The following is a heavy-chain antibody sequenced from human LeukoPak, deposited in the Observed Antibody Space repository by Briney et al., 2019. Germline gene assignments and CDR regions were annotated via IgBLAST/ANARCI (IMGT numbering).Heavy chain of an antibody. Sequence: SETLSLTCAVYGGSFSGYYWSWIRQPPGKGLEWIGEINHSGSTNYNPSLKSRVTMSVDTSKNQFSLKLSSVTAADTAVYYCARLNTAMTLMGGDHDAFDTWGLGTMVTVSS. V-gene: IGHV4-34*01. J-gene: IGHJ3*02. D-gene: IGHD5-18*01. CDR1: GGSFSGYY. CDR3: ARLNTAMTLMGGDHDAFDT. CDR2: INHSGST.